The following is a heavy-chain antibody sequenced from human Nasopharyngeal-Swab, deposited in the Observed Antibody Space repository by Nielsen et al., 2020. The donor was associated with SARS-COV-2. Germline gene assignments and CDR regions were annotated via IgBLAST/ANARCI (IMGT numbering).Heavy chain of an antibody. J-gene: IGHJ4*02. CDR1: GFTFTDYA. CDR3: AKEGKFCSGSSCYYPFEY. Sequence: GESLKISWAASGFTFTDYAMHWVRQAPGKGLEWVAFMSYDGSRQQYADSVKGRFTISRDTSKNTLLLEMNSLRPEDTAVYYCAKEGKFCSGSSCYYPFEYWGQGTLVTVSS. D-gene: IGHD2-15*01. CDR2: MSYDGSRQ. V-gene: IGHV3-30*18.